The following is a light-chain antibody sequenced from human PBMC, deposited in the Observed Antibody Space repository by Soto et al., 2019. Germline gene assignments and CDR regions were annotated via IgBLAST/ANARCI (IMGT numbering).Light chain of an antibody. V-gene: IGLV2-14*01. Sequence: QSVLTQPASVSGSPGQSITISCTGTSSDIGGYNYVSWYQQHPGKAPKLVIYEVSNRPSGVSSRFSGSKSGNTASLTISGLQAEDEADYYCSSYTTSSTLVFGAGTKVTVL. CDR2: EVS. CDR1: SSDIGGYNY. J-gene: IGLJ1*01. CDR3: SSYTTSSTLV.